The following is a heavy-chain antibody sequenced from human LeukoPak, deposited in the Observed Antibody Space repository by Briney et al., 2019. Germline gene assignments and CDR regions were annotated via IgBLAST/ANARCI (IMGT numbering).Heavy chain of an antibody. V-gene: IGHV4-31*03. D-gene: IGHD3-10*01. CDR3: ARVVGTMVRGVGNWFDP. CDR2: IYYSGST. CDR1: GGSISSGGYY. J-gene: IGHJ5*02. Sequence: PSETLSLTCTVSGGSISSGGYYWSWIRQHPGKGLEWIVYIYYSGSTYYNPSLKSRFTISVDTSKNQFSLKLSSVTAADTAVYYCARVVGTMVRGVGNWFDPWGQGTLVTVSS.